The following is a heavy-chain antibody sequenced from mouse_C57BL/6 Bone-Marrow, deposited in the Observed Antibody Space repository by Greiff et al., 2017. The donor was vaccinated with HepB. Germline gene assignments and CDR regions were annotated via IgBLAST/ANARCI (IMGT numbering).Heavy chain of an antibody. CDR1: GFNIKDDY. J-gene: IGHJ2*01. D-gene: IGHD4-1*01. V-gene: IGHV14-4*01. CDR3: TIGAGTGLFDY. Sequence: DVQLQESGAELVRPGASVKLSCTASGFNIKDDYMHWVKQRPEQGLEWIGWIDPENGDTEYASKFQGKATITADTSSNTAYLQLSSLTSEDTAVYYCTIGAGTGLFDYWGQGTTLTVSS. CDR2: IDPENGDT.